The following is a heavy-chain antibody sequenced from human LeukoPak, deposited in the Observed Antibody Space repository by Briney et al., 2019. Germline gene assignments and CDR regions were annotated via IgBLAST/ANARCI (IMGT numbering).Heavy chain of an antibody. CDR2: ISWNSGSI. CDR3: AKDSYYYDSSGRFDY. Sequence: PGGSLRLSCAASGFTFDDYAMHWVRQAPGKGLEWVSGISWNSGSIGYADSVKGRFTISRDNAKNSLYLQMNSLRAEDTALYYCAKDSYYYDSSGRFDYWGQGTLVTVSS. V-gene: IGHV3-9*01. J-gene: IGHJ4*02. CDR1: GFTFDDYA. D-gene: IGHD3-22*01.